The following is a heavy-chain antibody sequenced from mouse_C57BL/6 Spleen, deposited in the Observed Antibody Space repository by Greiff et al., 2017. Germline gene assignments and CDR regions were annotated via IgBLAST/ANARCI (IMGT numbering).Heavy chain of an antibody. CDR3: TRGYYGSNRGYFDV. D-gene: IGHD1-1*01. J-gene: IGHJ1*03. Sequence: EVQRVESGGGLVQPGGSMKLSCVASGFTFSNYWMNWVRQSPEKGLEWVAQIRLKSDNYATHYAESVKGRFTISRDDSKSSVYLQMNNLRAEDTGIYYCTRGYYGSNRGYFDVWGTGTTVTVSS. CDR1: GFTFSNYW. V-gene: IGHV6-3*01. CDR2: IRLKSDNYAT.